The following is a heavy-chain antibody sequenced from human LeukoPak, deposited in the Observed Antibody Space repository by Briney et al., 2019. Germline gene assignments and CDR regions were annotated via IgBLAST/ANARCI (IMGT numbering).Heavy chain of an antibody. J-gene: IGHJ4*02. D-gene: IGHD3-10*01. CDR2: ISANGDNT. V-gene: IGHV3-23*01. CDR1: GFTFSNYA. Sequence: GGSLRLSCAASGFTFSNYAMTWIRQAPGKGLEWVSGISANGDNTYYADSVKGRFTISRDNSKSTLCLQMNSLRAEDTAVYYCANHYGSGSYADYWGQGALVTVSS. CDR3: ANHYGSGSYADY.